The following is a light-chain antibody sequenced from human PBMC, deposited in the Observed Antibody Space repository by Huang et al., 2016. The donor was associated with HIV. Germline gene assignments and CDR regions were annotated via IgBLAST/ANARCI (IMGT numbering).Light chain of an antibody. CDR3: QQYGSSRT. V-gene: IGKV3-20*01. CDR2: GAS. CDR1: QSVSSSY. Sequence: EIVLTQSPGTLSLSPGERATRSCRASQSVSSSYLAWYQQKPGQAPRLLIYGASSRATVIPDRFSGSGSGTDFTLTISRLEPEDFAVYYCQQYGSSRTFGQGTKVEIK. J-gene: IGKJ1*01.